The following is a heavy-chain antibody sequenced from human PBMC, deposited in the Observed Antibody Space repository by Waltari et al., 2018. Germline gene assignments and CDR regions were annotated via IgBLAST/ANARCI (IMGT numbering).Heavy chain of an antibody. V-gene: IGHV1-2*02. D-gene: IGHD1-1*01. CDR3: ARETLPGNKIIDY. J-gene: IGHJ4*02. CDR2: INSNTGDS. Sequence: QVQLVQSGPEVQPPGSSVRVPCKPSGYTFTSYYLHWVRQAPGQGLEWMAWINSNTGDSQSAQTFQGRVTVTKDTSLTTVYLELSGLRSDDTALYYCARETLPGNKIIDYWGQGTLVTVSS. CDR1: GYTFTSYY.